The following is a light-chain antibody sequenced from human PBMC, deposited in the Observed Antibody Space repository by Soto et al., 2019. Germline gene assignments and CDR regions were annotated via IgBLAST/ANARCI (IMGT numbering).Light chain of an antibody. CDR1: QSVTSF. CDR3: QQRSNWPLT. Sequence: EIVLTQSPVTLSLSPGERATLSCRASQSVTSFLAWYQQKPGQAPRLLIYDVSIRATGIPARFSGSGSGTDFTLTISSLEPEDFAVYYCQQRSNWPLTFGGGTKEEIK. V-gene: IGKV3-11*01. CDR2: DVS. J-gene: IGKJ4*01.